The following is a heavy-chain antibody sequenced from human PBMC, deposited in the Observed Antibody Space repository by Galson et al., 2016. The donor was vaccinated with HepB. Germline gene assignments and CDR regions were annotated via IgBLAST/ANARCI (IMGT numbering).Heavy chain of an antibody. V-gene: IGHV3-23*01. CDR1: GFSFSNSG. J-gene: IGHJ4*02. CDR2: ITRRGDAT. CDR3: GKHGGFDY. Sequence: SLRLSCAASGFSFSNSGMSWVRQAPGRGLEWVSGITRRGDATHYADFVKGRFPISRDNSKNTLYLYMNNLTAGDTAIYYCGKHGGFDYWGQGALVTVSS. D-gene: IGHD2-15*01.